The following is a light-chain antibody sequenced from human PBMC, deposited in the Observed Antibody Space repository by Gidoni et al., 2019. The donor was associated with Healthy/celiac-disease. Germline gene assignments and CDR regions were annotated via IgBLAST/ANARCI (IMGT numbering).Light chain of an antibody. J-gene: IGKJ3*01. CDR2: AAS. Sequence: DIQLTQSPSFLAASVGDRVTITCWASQGMSSYLAWYQQKPGKAPKLLIYAASTLQSAVPSRFSGSGSGTEFTLTISSLQPEDFATYYCQQLNSYQFTFGPGTKVDIK. V-gene: IGKV1-9*01. CDR3: QQLNSYQFT. CDR1: QGMSSY.